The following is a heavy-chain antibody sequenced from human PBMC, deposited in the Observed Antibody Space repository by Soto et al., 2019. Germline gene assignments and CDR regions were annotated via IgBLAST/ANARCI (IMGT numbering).Heavy chain of an antibody. D-gene: IGHD6-19*01. CDR1: GFTFSSYA. CDR2: ISGSGGST. V-gene: IGHV3-23*01. CDR3: AKGRQAVAGPLDY. Sequence: EVQLLESGGGLVQPGGSLRLSCAASGFTFSSYAMSWVRQAPGKGLKWVSAISGSGGSTYYADSVKGRFTISRDNSKNTLYLQMNSLRAEDTAVYDCAKGRQAVAGPLDYWGQGTLVTVSS. J-gene: IGHJ4*02.